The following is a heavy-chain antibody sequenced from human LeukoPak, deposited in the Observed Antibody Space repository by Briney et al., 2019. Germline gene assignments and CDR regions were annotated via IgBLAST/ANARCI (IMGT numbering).Heavy chain of an antibody. CDR3: ARGGGLDV. V-gene: IGHV3-7*03. CDR1: GFTFSSYW. J-gene: IGHJ6*02. CDR2: INHNGNVN. Sequence: GGSLRLSCAASGFTFSSYWMNWARQAPGKGLEWVASINHNGNVNYYVDSVKGRFTISRDNAKNSLYLEMSNLRAEDTAVYFCARGGGLDVWGQGATVTVSS. D-gene: IGHD3-16*01.